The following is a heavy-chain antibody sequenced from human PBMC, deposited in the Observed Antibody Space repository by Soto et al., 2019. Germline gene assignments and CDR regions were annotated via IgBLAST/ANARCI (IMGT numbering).Heavy chain of an antibody. V-gene: IGHV3-73*01. D-gene: IGHD4-17*01. J-gene: IGHJ4*02. CDR1: GFAFSGSA. CDR3: TRRATVTTFDY. CDR2: IRSKANSYAT. Sequence: PGGSLRLSCAASGFAFSGSAMHWVRQASGKGLEWVGRIRSKANSYATAYAASVKGRFTISRDDSKNTAYLQMNSLKTEDTAVYYCTRRATVTTFDYWGQGTLVTVSS.